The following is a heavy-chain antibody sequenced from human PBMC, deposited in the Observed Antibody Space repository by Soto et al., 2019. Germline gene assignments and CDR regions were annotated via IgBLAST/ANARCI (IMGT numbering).Heavy chain of an antibody. Sequence: ASVKLSCTASGYTFTIYGISWVRQAPGQGLEWMGWISAYNGNTNYAQKLQGRVTMTTDTSTGTAYMELRSLRSDDTAVYYCARDAYGLSYSSSWYPKDWFDPWGQGTLVTVSS. CDR3: ARDAYGLSYSSSWYPKDWFDP. D-gene: IGHD6-13*01. V-gene: IGHV1-18*01. CDR1: GYTFTIYG. J-gene: IGHJ5*02. CDR2: ISAYNGNT.